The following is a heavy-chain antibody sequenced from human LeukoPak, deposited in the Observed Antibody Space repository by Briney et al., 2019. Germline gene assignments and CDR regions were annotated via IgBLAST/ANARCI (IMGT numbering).Heavy chain of an antibody. J-gene: IGHJ3*02. V-gene: IGHV4-59*12. CDR2: VYYSGST. D-gene: IGHD5-12*01. CDR3: VRDANSGYDEGDAFDI. CDR1: GGSISSYY. Sequence: LETLSLTCTVSGGSISSYYWSWIRQPPGKGLEWIGYVYYSGSTNYNPSLKSRVTISVDTSKNQFSLKVSSVTAADTAVYYCVRDANSGYDEGDAFDIWGQGTMVTVSS.